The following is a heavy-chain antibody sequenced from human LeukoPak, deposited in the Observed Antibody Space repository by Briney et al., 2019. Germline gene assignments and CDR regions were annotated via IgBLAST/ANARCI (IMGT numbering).Heavy chain of an antibody. CDR3: ANHRQQLGASDI. D-gene: IGHD6-13*01. J-gene: IGHJ3*02. Sequence: GGSLRLSCEASGFTFSSYAMSWVRQAPGKGLEWVSAISGSGGSTYYADSVKGRFTISRDNSKNTLYLQMNSLRVEDTAVYYCANHRQQLGASDIWGQGTMVTVSS. CDR2: ISGSGGST. V-gene: IGHV3-23*01. CDR1: GFTFSSYA.